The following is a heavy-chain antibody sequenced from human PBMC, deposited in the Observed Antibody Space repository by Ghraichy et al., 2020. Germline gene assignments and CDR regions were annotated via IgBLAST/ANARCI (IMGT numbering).Heavy chain of an antibody. CDR1: GFTFSSYW. CDR3: ARIGDRPFEYSSSSSPYYYYGMDV. Sequence: GGSLRLSCAASGFTFSSYWMSWVRQAPGKGLEWVANIKQDGSEKYYVDSVKGRFTISRDNAKNSLYLQMNSLRAEDTAVYYCARIGDRPFEYSSSSSPYYYYGMDVWGQGTTVTVSS. V-gene: IGHV3-7*01. CDR2: IKQDGSEK. D-gene: IGHD6-6*01. J-gene: IGHJ6*02.